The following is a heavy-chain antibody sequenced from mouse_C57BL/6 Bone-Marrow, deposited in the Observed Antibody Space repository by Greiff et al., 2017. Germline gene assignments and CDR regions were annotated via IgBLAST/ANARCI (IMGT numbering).Heavy chain of an antibody. CDR2: IDPSDSYT. CDR3: ARRGQYYFDY. CDR1: GYTFTSYW. J-gene: IGHJ2*01. V-gene: IGHV1-50*01. Sequence: QVHVKQPGAELVKPGASVKLSCKASGYTFTSYWMQWVKQRPGQGLEWIGEIDPSDSYTNYNQKFKGKATLTVDTSSSTAYMQLSSLTSEDSAVYYCARRGQYYFDYWGQGTTLTVSS. D-gene: IGHD3-3*01.